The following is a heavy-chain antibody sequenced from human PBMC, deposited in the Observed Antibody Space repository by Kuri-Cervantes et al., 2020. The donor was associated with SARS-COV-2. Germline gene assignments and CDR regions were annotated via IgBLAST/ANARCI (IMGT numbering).Heavy chain of an antibody. J-gene: IGHJ6*03. D-gene: IGHD2-8*01. CDR3: ARAGIQMVYAIDYYDYYMDA. Sequence: ASVKVSCKASGYTFTSYGISWVRQAPGQGLEWMGWISAYNGNTNYAQKLQGRVTMTTDTSTSTAYMELRSLRSDDTAVYYCARAGIQMVYAIDYYDYYMDAWGKGTTVTVSS. V-gene: IGHV1-18*01. CDR1: GYTFTSYG. CDR2: ISAYNGNT.